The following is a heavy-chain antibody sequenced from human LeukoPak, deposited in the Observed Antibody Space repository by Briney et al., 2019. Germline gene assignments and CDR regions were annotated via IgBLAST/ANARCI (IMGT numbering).Heavy chain of an antibody. CDR1: GGSISSGDYY. CDR2: IYYSGST. Sequence: SETLSLTCTVSGGSISSGDYYWSWIRQPPGKGLEWIGYIYYSGSTYYNPSLKSRVTISVDTSKNQFSLKLSSVTAADTAVYYYARVKSLPYAFDIWGQGTMVTVSS. V-gene: IGHV4-30-4*08. CDR3: ARVKSLPYAFDI. J-gene: IGHJ3*02.